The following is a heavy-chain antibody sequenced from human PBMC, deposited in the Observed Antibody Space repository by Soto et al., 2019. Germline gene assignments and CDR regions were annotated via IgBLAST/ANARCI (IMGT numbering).Heavy chain of an antibody. Sequence: HPGGSLRLSCAAPGLTVSTNYMSWVRQAPGKGLEWVSIMYSDGRTYHADSVKGRFTISRDNSKNLLYLQMNSLRAEDTAVYYCARVTTLAFDYWGQGTLVTVSS. CDR1: GLTVSTNY. CDR2: MYSDGRT. V-gene: IGHV3-66*01. D-gene: IGHD3-22*01. CDR3: ARVTTLAFDY. J-gene: IGHJ4*02.